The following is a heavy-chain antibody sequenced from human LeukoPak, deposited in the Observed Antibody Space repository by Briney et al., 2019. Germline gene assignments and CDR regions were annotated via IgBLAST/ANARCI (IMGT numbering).Heavy chain of an antibody. Sequence: GRPLRLSCAASGFTFDDYAMHWVRQAPGKGLEWVSGISWNSGSIGYADSVKGRFTISRDNAKNSLYLQMNSLRAEDTALYYCAKDMAEGYCSSTSCYTLDYWGQGTLVTVSS. D-gene: IGHD2-2*02. CDR3: AKDMAEGYCSSTSCYTLDY. CDR2: ISWNSGSI. J-gene: IGHJ4*02. CDR1: GFTFDDYA. V-gene: IGHV3-9*01.